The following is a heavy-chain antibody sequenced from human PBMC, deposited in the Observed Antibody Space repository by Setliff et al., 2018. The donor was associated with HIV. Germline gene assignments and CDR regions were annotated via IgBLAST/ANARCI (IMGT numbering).Heavy chain of an antibody. Sequence: GGSLRLSCAASGFTFRNYNFNWVRQAPGRGLEWVSSISIGSGAAIYYAESVQGRFTVSRDNSKNSLYLQMNSLRAEDTAVYYCARDPKYYYGSGRGFDYWGRGALVTSPQ. J-gene: IGHJ2*01. CDR1: GFTFRNYN. CDR3: ARDPKYYYGSGRGFDY. CDR2: ISIGSGAAI. V-gene: IGHV3-21*01. D-gene: IGHD3-10*01.